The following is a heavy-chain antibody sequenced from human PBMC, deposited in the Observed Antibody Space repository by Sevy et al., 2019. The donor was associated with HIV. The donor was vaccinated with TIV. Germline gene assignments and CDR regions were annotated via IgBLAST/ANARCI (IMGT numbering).Heavy chain of an antibody. CDR2: IYPGDSDT. Sequence: GESLKISCKGSGYSFTSYWIGWVRQMPGKGLEWMGIIYPGDSDTRYSPSFQGQVTISADKSISTAYLHWSSLKASDTAMYYCARSTYLDAGYYYYYGMDVWGQGTTVTVSS. J-gene: IGHJ6*02. CDR3: ARSTYLDAGYYYYYGMDV. V-gene: IGHV5-51*01. CDR1: GYSFTSYW.